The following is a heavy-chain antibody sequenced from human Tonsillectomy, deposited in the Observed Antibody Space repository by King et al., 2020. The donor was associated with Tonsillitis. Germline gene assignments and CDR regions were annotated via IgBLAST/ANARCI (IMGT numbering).Heavy chain of an antibody. Sequence: VQLQESGPGLVKPSETLSLTCTVSGGSISSYYWSWIRQPPGKGLEWIGYIYYSGSTNYNPSLKSRVTISVDTSKNQFSLKLSSVTAADTAVYYCARDMGIAAAGRGGPHYYYYYGMDVWGQGTTVTVSS. CDR1: GGSISSYY. CDR3: ARDMGIAAAGRGGPHYYYYYGMDV. D-gene: IGHD6-13*01. V-gene: IGHV4-59*01. J-gene: IGHJ6*02. CDR2: IYYSGST.